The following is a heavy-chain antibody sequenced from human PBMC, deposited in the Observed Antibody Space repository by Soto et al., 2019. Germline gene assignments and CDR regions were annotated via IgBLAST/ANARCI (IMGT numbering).Heavy chain of an antibody. J-gene: IGHJ4*02. CDR1: GFTFSNYA. D-gene: IGHD6-25*01. Sequence: EVQLLESGGGLVQPGRSLRLSCAASGFTFSNYAMSWVRQAPGQGRDWVSAISGSVGTTYYADSVKGRFTISRDNSKNTLFLQMNSLRAEDAAVYYCAKFFVETGSNSGWPWSFHYWGQGTLVTVSS. CDR2: ISGSVGTT. CDR3: AKFFVETGSNSGWPWSFHY. V-gene: IGHV3-23*01.